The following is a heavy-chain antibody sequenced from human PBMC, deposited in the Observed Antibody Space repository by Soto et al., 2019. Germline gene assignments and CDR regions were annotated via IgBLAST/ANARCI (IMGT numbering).Heavy chain of an antibody. D-gene: IGHD2-2*01. CDR2: ISGGGGST. Sequence: GGSLRLSCAASGFTFSTYAMSWVRQAPGKGLEWVSDISGGGGSTYYADSVKGRFTISRDNSKNTLYLQMNSLRDEDTAVYYCAKQVTAGTALYDYWGQGSLVTVSS. J-gene: IGHJ4*02. CDR3: AKQVTAGTALYDY. CDR1: GFTFSTYA. V-gene: IGHV3-23*01.